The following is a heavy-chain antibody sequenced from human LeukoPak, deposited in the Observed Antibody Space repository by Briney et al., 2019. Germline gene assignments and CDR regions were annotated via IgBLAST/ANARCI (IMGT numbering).Heavy chain of an antibody. V-gene: IGHV4-39*01. CDR2: IYYGGST. Sequence: SETLSLTCTVSGGSISSDDYYWGWVRQPPGKGLGWIGNIYYGGSTYSNPSLKSRVTISVDTSKNQFSLKLSSVTAADTAVYYCARVGGPGVAAAGYRPNYYYYYGMDVWGQGTTVTVSS. CDR1: GGSISSDDYY. J-gene: IGHJ6*02. D-gene: IGHD6-13*01. CDR3: ARVGGPGVAAAGYRPNYYYYYGMDV.